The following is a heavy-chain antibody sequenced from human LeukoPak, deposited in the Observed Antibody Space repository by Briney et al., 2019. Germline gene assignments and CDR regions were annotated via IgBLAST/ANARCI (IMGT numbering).Heavy chain of an antibody. CDR1: GFTFTSSA. CDR2: IVVGSGNT. Sequence: SVKVSCKASGFTFTSSAVQWVRQARGQGLEWIGRIVVGSGNTNYAQKFQERVTINRDMSTSTAYMELSSLRSEDTAVYYCATDDVTTGTKTALGYWGQGTLVTVSS. V-gene: IGHV1-58*01. D-gene: IGHD1-1*01. J-gene: IGHJ4*02. CDR3: ATDDVTTGTKTALGY.